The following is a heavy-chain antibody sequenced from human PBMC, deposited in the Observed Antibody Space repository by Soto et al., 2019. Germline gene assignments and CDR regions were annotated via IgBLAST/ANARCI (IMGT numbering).Heavy chain of an antibody. CDR3: ARVERAYCGGDCYDY. J-gene: IGHJ4*02. Sequence: EVQLVESGGGLVKPGGSLRLSCAASGFTFSSYSMNWVRQAPGKGLEWVSSISSSSSYIYYADSVKGRFTISRDNAKNSLCLKMNRLRAEDTAVYYCARVERAYCGGDCYDYWGQGTLVTVSS. V-gene: IGHV3-21*01. D-gene: IGHD2-21*01. CDR2: ISSSSSYI. CDR1: GFTFSSYS.